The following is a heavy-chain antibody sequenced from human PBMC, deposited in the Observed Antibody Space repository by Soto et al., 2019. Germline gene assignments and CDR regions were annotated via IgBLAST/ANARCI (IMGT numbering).Heavy chain of an antibody. D-gene: IGHD2-15*01. J-gene: IGHJ4*02. CDR1: GFTFTDFS. Sequence: QVQLVQSGPEVKKPGASVKVSCKTSGFTFTDFSMHWVRQAPGQRLQWMGWINTHNGHTQYSPGFADRVTMTTAPSTSTAHMELKGLRSDDTAVDYCARTDIWAYWGQGTLVTFSS. CDR3: ARTDIWAY. V-gene: IGHV1-18*04. CDR2: INTHNGHT.